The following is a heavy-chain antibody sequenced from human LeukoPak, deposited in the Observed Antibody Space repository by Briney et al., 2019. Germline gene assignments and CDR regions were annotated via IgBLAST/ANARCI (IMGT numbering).Heavy chain of an antibody. CDR2: ISGSGGGA. Sequence: GGSLRLSCAASGFTFYSYAMSWVRQAPGKGLEWVSTISGSGGGAYYADSVKGRFTISRDNSKNTLYLQMNSLRAEDTAVYYCAKDQPRRGSSCYKSAFGPCDYWGQGNLITVS. CDR3: AKDQPRRGSSCYKSAFGPCDY. D-gene: IGHD2-2*02. CDR1: GFTFYSYA. V-gene: IGHV3-23*01. J-gene: IGHJ4*02.